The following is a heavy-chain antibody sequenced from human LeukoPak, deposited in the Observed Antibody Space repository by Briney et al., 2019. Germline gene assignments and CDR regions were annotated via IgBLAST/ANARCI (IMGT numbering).Heavy chain of an antibody. J-gene: IGHJ6*02. Sequence: GGSLRLSCAASGFTFSSYSMNWVRQAPGKGLEWVSYISSSRSTIYYADSVKGRFTISRDNAKNSLYLQMNSLRAEDTALYYCAKDITPRAPVGTSPPYGMDVWGQGTTVTVSS. CDR1: GFTFSSYS. D-gene: IGHD4-23*01. V-gene: IGHV3-48*04. CDR3: AKDITPRAPVGTSPPYGMDV. CDR2: ISSSRSTI.